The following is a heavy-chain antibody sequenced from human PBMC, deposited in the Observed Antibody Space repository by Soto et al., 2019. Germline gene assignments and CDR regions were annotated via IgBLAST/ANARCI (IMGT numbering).Heavy chain of an antibody. J-gene: IGHJ3*02. D-gene: IGHD3-22*01. Sequence: ASVKVSCKASGYTFTGYYMHWVRQAPGQGLEWMGWINPNSGGTNYAQKFQGWVTMTRDTSISTAYMELSRLRSDDTAVYYCARDMGYYYDSSGYAFDIWGQGTMVTVS. CDR2: INPNSGGT. V-gene: IGHV1-2*04. CDR1: GYTFTGYY. CDR3: ARDMGYYYDSSGYAFDI.